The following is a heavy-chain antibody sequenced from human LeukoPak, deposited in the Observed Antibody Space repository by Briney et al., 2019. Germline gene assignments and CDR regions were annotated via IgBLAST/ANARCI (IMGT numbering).Heavy chain of an antibody. J-gene: IGHJ4*02. CDR2: IWYDGSNY. V-gene: IGHV3-33*01. CDR1: GLMFGDYA. CDR3: ARDTSRDGYNLDC. D-gene: IGHD5-24*01. Sequence: GGSLRLSCTASGLMFGDYAMGWVRQAPGKGLEWVAIIWYDGSNYSYADSVKGRFTISRDNSKNTLYLQMNSLGAEDTAVYYCARDTSRDGYNLDCWGQGTLVTVSS.